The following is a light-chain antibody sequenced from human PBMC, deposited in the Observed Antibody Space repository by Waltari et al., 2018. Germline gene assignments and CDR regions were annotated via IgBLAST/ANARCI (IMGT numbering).Light chain of an antibody. CDR2: AAS. J-gene: IGKJ2*01. V-gene: IGKV1-39*01. CDR1: QGISSY. Sequence: DIQMTQNPYSLSASVGDRVTITCRASQGISSYLNGYQQKPGKAPKLLIYAASSLQSGVPSRFSGSGSGTDFTLTITSLQPEDFATYSCQQSYSTPYTFGQGTKLGI. CDR3: QQSYSTPYT.